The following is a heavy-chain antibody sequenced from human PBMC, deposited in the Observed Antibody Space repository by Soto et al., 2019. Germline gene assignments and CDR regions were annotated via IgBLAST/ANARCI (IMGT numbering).Heavy chain of an antibody. CDR2: IYPGDSDT. V-gene: IGHV5-51*01. D-gene: IGHD3-22*01. J-gene: IGHJ3*02. CDR1: GKAFTSFW. CDR3: AKQDDRGALEI. Sequence: GESLKISCKISGKAFTSFWVVWVRQMPGRGLEWMGNIYPGDSDTRYTPPFQGQVTISADKSTNTAYLQWHSLQASDAALYYCAKQDDRGALEIWGQGTKLTVSS.